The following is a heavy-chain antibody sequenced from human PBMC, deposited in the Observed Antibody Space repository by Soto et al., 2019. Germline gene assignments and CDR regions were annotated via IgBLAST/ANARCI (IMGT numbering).Heavy chain of an antibody. J-gene: IGHJ3*02. Sequence: ASVKVSCKASGYTFTSYAMHWVRQAPGQRLEWMGWINAGNGNTKYSQKFQGRVTITRDTSASTAYMKLSSLRSEDTAVYYCARGGYCSGGSCSYDAFDIWGQGTMVTVSS. CDR2: INAGNGNT. CDR3: ARGGYCSGGSCSYDAFDI. CDR1: GYTFTSYA. D-gene: IGHD2-15*01. V-gene: IGHV1-3*01.